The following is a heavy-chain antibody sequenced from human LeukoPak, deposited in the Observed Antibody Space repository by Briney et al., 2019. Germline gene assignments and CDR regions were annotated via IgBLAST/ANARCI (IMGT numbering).Heavy chain of an antibody. CDR2: IDSDRSST. CDR3: ASPGGNYALLGFGY. J-gene: IGHJ4*02. CDR1: GFTFSSYW. Sequence: GGSLRLSCAASGFTFSSYWMHWVRRAPGKGLVWVSRIDSDRSSTSYADSVKGRFTISRDNAKNTLYLQMNSLRAEDTAVYYCASPGGNYALLGFGYWGQGTLVTVSS. D-gene: IGHD4-11*01. V-gene: IGHV3-74*01.